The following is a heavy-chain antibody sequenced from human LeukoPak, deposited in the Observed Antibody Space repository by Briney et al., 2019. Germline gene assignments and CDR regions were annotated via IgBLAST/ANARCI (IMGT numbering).Heavy chain of an antibody. J-gene: IGHJ4*02. D-gene: IGHD1-14*01. CDR3: ASWAGGNAPVASFDY. CDR2: ISLNSGDT. Sequence: GASVEVSCKPSGYTFTVYYMHWMRQAPGQGLEWVGWISLNSGDTNYAQKFQGRVTITRDTSISTAYMELRRLRSDDTAVYYCASWAGGNAPVASFDYWGQGTLVTVSS. V-gene: IGHV1-2*02. CDR1: GYTFTVYY.